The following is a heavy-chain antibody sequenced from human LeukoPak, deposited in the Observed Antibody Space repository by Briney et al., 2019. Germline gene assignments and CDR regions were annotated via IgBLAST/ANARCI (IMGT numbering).Heavy chain of an antibody. CDR3: ARAQYGDYPPDY. CDR2: IYSGGST. D-gene: IGHD4-17*01. V-gene: IGHV3-53*01. CDR1: GFTVSSNY. J-gene: IGHJ4*02. Sequence: GGSLRLSCAASGFTVSSNYMSWVRQAPGKGPEWVSVIYSGGSTYYADSVKGRFTISRDNSKNTLYLQMNSLRAEDTAVYYCARAQYGDYPPDYWGQGTLVTVSS.